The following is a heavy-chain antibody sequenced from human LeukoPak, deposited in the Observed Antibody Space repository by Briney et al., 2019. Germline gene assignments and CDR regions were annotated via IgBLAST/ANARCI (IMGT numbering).Heavy chain of an antibody. V-gene: IGHV4-30-2*01. CDR1: GGSISRVGYS. Sequence: SETLSLTCAVSGGSISRVGYSWSWIRQPPAKGLEWIGYIYHSGSTYYNPSLKSRVTISVDRSKNQFSLKLSSVTAADTAVYYCARARVGIGGFDYWGQGTLVTVSS. D-gene: IGHD3-16*01. CDR3: ARARVGIGGFDY. J-gene: IGHJ4*02. CDR2: IYHSGST.